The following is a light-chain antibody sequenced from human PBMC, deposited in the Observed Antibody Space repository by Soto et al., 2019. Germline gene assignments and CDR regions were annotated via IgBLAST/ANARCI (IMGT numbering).Light chain of an antibody. CDR1: SSDVGVYNY. V-gene: IGLV2-14*01. CDR2: EVR. CDR3: ASYTATATWV. J-gene: IGLJ3*02. Sequence: QSALTQPASVSGSPGQSITISCTGTSSDVGVYNYVSWYQQHPGKAPKLMISEVRNRPSGVSDRFSGSKSANTASLTISGLHAEDEADYYCASYTATATWVFGGGTKLTVL.